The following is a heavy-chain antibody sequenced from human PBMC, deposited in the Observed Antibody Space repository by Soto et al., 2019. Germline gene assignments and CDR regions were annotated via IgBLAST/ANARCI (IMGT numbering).Heavy chain of an antibody. CDR3: ARDYYHILTGYYKSYYYYGMDV. CDR2: ISAYNGNT. J-gene: IGHJ6*02. CDR1: GYTFTSYG. Sequence: QVQLVQSGAEVKKPGASVKVSCKASGYTFTSYGISWVRQAPGQGLEWMGWISAYNGNTNYAQKLQGRVTMTTDTSTSTAYMELRSLRSDDTAVYYCARDYYHILTGYYKSYYYYGMDVWGQGTTVTVSS. D-gene: IGHD3-9*01. V-gene: IGHV1-18*01.